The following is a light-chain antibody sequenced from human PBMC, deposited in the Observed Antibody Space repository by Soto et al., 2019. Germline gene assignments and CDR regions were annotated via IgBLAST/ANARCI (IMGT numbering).Light chain of an antibody. CDR3: CSNAGSHYYV. Sequence: QSALTQPTSASGSPGQSVTISCTGTSSDVGGYNYVSWYQQHPDKAPKLLIYEVTKRPSGVPDRFSGSKSGNTASLTVSGLQADDEAEYYCCSNAGSHYYVFGTGTKVTVL. J-gene: IGLJ1*01. CDR1: SSDVGGYNY. V-gene: IGLV2-8*01. CDR2: EVT.